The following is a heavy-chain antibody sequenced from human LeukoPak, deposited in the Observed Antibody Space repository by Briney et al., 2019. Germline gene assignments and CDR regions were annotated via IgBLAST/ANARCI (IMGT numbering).Heavy chain of an antibody. J-gene: IGHJ4*02. V-gene: IGHV3-23*01. CDR3: GKDSWYRGVVGDS. D-gene: IGHD3-10*01. CDR2: IRGSGGST. CDR1: GLTFSNYD. Sequence: PGGSLRLSCAASGLTFSNYDMTWVRQAPGKGLEWVSGIRGSGGSTYYADSVKGRFTISRDNSQNTLYLQMNSLRAEDTAVYYCGKDSWYRGVVGDSWGQGTLVTVSS.